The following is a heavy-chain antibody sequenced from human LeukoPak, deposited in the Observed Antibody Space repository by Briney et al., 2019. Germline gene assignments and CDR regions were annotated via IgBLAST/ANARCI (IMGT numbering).Heavy chain of an antibody. J-gene: IGHJ6*02. D-gene: IGHD1-1*01. CDR3: AKDLERIRYYYYGMDV. CDR2: ISWNSGSI. CDR1: GFTFDDYA. Sequence: GGSLRLSCAASGFTFDDYAMHWVRQAPGKGLEWVSGISWNSGSIGYADSVKGRFTISRDNAKNSLYLQMNSLRAEDTALYYCAKDLERIRYYYYGMDVWGQGTTVTVSS. V-gene: IGHV3-9*01.